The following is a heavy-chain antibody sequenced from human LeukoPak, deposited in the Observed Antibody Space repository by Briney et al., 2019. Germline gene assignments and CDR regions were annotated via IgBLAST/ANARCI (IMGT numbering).Heavy chain of an antibody. CDR3: AREWQGGIAAAGTRIEGDY. CDR1: GFSVSGYW. V-gene: IGHV3-7*01. J-gene: IGHJ4*02. Sequence: PGGSLRLSCAVSGFSVSGYWMTWVRQAPGKGREWVANIKQVGSEKNYVDSVKGHFTISRDNAENSLFLQMNSLRVEDTAVYYCAREWQGGIAAAGTRIEGDYWGQGTLVAVSS. CDR2: IKQVGSEK. D-gene: IGHD6-13*01.